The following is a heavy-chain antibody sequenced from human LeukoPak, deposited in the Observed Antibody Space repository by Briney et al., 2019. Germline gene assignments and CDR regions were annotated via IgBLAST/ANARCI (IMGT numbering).Heavy chain of an antibody. CDR1: GFTFSSYS. J-gene: IGHJ3*02. CDR2: ISSSSSYI. CDR3: ARHLKSLYDTFDI. Sequence: GGSLRLSCAASGFTFSSYSMNWVRQAPGKGLEWVSSISSSSSYIYYADSVKGRFTISRDNAKNSLYLQMNSLRAEDTAVYYCARHLKSLYDTFDIWGQGTKVTVSS. V-gene: IGHV3-21*01. D-gene: IGHD3-10*01.